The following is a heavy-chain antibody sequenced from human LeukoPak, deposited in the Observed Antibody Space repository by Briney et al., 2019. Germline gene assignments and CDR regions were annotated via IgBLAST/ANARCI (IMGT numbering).Heavy chain of an antibody. Sequence: GGSLRLSCAASGFTFDDYGMSWVRQAPGKGLEWVSGINWNGGSTGYADSVKGRFTISRDNAKNSLYLQMNSLRAEDTALYYCARAPDYGDYVEPYYFDYWGQGTLVTVSS. CDR3: ARAPDYGDYVEPYYFDY. V-gene: IGHV3-20*04. J-gene: IGHJ4*02. D-gene: IGHD4-17*01. CDR1: GFTFDDYG. CDR2: INWNGGST.